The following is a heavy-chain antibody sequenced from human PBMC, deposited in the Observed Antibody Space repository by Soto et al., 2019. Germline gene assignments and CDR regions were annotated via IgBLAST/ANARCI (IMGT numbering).Heavy chain of an antibody. CDR1: GFTFSSYA. J-gene: IGHJ4*02. V-gene: IGHV3-23*01. CDR3: AKAAYYDILTGYYSWIDY. CDR2: VSGSGGTT. D-gene: IGHD3-9*01. Sequence: EVQLLESGGGLVQPGGSLRLSCAASGFTFSSYAMSWVRQAPGKGLEWVSTVSGSGGTTYYADSVKGRFIISRDNSKNTLSLQMGSLRSEDTAIYYCAKAAYYDILTGYYSWIDYWGQGTLVTVSS.